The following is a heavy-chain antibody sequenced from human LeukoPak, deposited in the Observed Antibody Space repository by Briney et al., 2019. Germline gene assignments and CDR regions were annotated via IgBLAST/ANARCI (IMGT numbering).Heavy chain of an antibody. CDR1: GYTFTGYY. CDR3: ARGSSGYPPDY. D-gene: IGHD3-22*01. J-gene: IGHJ4*02. V-gene: IGHV1-18*04. Sequence: ASVKVSCKASGYTFTGYYMHWVRQAPGQGLEWMGWISAYNGNTNYAQKLQGRVTMTTDTSTSTAYMELRSLRSDDTAVYYCARGSSGYPPDYWGQGTLVTVSS. CDR2: ISAYNGNT.